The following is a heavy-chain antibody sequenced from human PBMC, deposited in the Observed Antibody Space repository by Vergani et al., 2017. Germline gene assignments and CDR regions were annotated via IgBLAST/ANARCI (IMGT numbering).Heavy chain of an antibody. Sequence: QVQLVESGGGVVQPGRSLRLSCAASGFTFSSYGMHWVRQAPGKGLEWVAVIWYDGSNKYYADSVKGRFTISRDNSKNTLYLKMNSLRAEDTAVYYCARGWTTFDPWGQGTLVTVSS. V-gene: IGHV3-33*01. CDR2: IWYDGSNK. CDR3: ARGWTTFDP. J-gene: IGHJ5*02. CDR1: GFTFSSYG. D-gene: IGHD3/OR15-3a*01.